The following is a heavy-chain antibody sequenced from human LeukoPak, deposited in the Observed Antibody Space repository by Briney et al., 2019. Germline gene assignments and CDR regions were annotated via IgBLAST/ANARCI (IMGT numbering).Heavy chain of an antibody. CDR1: GGSISSGGYS. V-gene: IGHV4-30-2*01. CDR2: IYQSGST. CDR3: ARGPYRSGGSCYSGHAFDM. D-gene: IGHD2-15*01. Sequence: SETLSLTCAVSGGSISSGGYSWNWIRQPPGKGLECIGYIYQSGSTYYNPSLRSRVTMSVDLSKSQFSLKLTSVTAADTAVYFCARGPYRSGGSCYSGHAFDMWGQGTMVTVSS. J-gene: IGHJ3*02.